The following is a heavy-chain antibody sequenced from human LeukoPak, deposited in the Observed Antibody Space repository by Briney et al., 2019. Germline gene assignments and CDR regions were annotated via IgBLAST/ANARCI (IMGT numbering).Heavy chain of an antibody. Sequence: ASVKVSCKASGYSFVSYYLHWVRQAPGQGLEWTGMIIPGGGGASYAQKFRGRVTMTTDMSTNSVNMELSSLTPEDTAEYYCARGGDSHYSSSSRFDNWGQGTLVTVSS. J-gene: IGHJ4*02. V-gene: IGHV1-46*01. CDR3: ARGGDSHYSSSSRFDN. CDR1: GYSFVSYY. CDR2: IIPGGGGA. D-gene: IGHD6-6*01.